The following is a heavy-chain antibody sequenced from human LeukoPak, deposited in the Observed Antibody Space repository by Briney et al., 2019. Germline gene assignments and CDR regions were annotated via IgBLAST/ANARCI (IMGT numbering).Heavy chain of an antibody. CDR3: ARDIHGPPPPIVWGYAPEGAVNNSSGWYTDAFDI. CDR1: GYTFTSYA. V-gene: IGHV7-4-1*02. Sequence: ASVKVSCMASGYTFTSYAMNWVRQAPGQGLEWMGWINTNTGNPTYAQGFTGRFVFSLDTSVSTAYLQISSLKAEDTAVYYCARDIHGPPPPIVWGYAPEGAVNNSSGWYTDAFDIWGQGTMVTVSS. J-gene: IGHJ3*02. CDR2: INTNTGNP. D-gene: IGHD6-19*01.